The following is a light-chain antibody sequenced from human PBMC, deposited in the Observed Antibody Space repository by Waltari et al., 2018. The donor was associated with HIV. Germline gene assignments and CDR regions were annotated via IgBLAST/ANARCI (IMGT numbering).Light chain of an antibody. Sequence: DIVMTQSPDSLAVSLGERATINFKSSQSVLYNSNNKNYLAWYQQKPGQPPKLLIYWASTREAGVPDRFSGSGSGTDFTLTISSLQAEDVAVYYCQQYYSTPFTFGPGTKVDIK. CDR1: QSVLYNSNNKNY. V-gene: IGKV4-1*01. CDR2: WAS. CDR3: QQYYSTPFT. J-gene: IGKJ3*01.